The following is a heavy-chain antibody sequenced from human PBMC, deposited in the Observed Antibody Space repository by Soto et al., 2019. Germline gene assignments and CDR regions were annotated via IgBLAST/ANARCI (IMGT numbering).Heavy chain of an antibody. Sequence: EVQLLESGGGLVQPGGSLRLSCAASGFTFSSYAMSWVRQAPGKGLEWVSAISGSGGSTYDADSVKGWFTIARDNSKNTLYLYMNRLRAEDTAVYYGAKAGHELGFSCDYWGQGTLVTVSS. J-gene: IGHJ4*02. D-gene: IGHD1-7*01. CDR3: AKAGHELGFSCDY. CDR1: GFTFSSYA. V-gene: IGHV3-23*01. CDR2: ISGSGGST.